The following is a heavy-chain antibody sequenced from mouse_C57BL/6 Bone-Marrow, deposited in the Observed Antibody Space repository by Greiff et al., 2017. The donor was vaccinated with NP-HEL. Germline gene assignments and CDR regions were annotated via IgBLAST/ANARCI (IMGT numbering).Heavy chain of an antibody. CDR1: GYTFTSYW. CDR3: AREDY. CDR2: IDPSDSYT. V-gene: IGHV1-69*01. J-gene: IGHJ2*01. Sequence: QVQLQQPGAELVMPGASVKLSCKASGYTFTSYWMHWVKQRPGQGLEWIGEIDPSDSYTNSNQKFKGKSTLTVDKSSSTAYMQLSSLTSEDSAVYYCAREDYWGQGTTLTVSS.